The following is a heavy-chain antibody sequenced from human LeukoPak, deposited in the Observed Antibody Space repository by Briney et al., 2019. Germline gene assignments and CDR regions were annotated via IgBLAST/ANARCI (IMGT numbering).Heavy chain of an antibody. CDR3: TTDYDILTGYYSTPNFDY. D-gene: IGHD3-9*01. Sequence: GGSLRLSCAASGFTFSNAWMSWVRQAPGKGLEWVGRIKSKTDGGTTDYAAPVKGRFTISRDDSKNTLYLQMNSLKTEVTAVYYCTTDYDILTGYYSTPNFDYWGQGTLVTVSS. J-gene: IGHJ4*02. V-gene: IGHV3-15*01. CDR1: GFTFSNAW. CDR2: IKSKTDGGTT.